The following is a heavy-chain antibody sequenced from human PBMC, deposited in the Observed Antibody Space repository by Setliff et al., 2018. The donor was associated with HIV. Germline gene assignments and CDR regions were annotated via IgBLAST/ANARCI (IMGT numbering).Heavy chain of an antibody. CDR1: GDSISTDY. J-gene: IGHJ4*02. V-gene: IGHV4-59*08. CDR2: IYNSAST. Sequence: PSETLSLTCTVSGDSISTDYWTWIRQPPGKGLEWIGYIYNSASTSYNPSLKSRVTISVDTSKNQFSLKLSSVTAADTAVYYCARHSPSDYWGQGTLVTVS. CDR3: ARHSPSDY.